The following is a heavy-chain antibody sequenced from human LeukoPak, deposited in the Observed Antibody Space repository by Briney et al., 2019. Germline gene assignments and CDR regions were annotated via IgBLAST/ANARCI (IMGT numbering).Heavy chain of an antibody. D-gene: IGHD3-10*01. CDR3: AKSWVFGRQFDS. J-gene: IGHJ4*02. CDR2: ISGSGTST. V-gene: IGHV3-23*01. CDR1: GFSFDSDA. Sequence: GGSLRLSCAASGFSFDSDAMSWVRQAPGKGLEWVSSISGSGTSTYYADSVKGRFTISRDNSKNTLYLQMNSLRAEDTALYYCAKSWVFGRQFDSWGQGTLVTVSS.